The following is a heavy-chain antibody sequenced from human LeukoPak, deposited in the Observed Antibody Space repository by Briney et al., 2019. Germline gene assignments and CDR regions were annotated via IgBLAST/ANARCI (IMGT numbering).Heavy chain of an antibody. CDR2: ISAYNGNT. CDR1: GYTFTSYG. D-gene: IGHD2-21*02. V-gene: IGHV1-18*01. J-gene: IGHJ4*02. CDR3: ASCGGDCYSTSLSDY. Sequence: GASVKVSCKASGYTFTSYGISWVRQAPGQGLEWMGWISAYNGNTNYAQKLQGRVTMTTDTSTSTAYMELRSLRSDGTAVDYCASCGGDCYSTSLSDYWGQGTLVTVSS.